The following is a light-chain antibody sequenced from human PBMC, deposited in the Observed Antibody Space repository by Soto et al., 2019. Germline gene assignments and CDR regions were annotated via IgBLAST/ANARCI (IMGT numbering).Light chain of an antibody. J-gene: IGKJ1*01. CDR3: HHYSTVWA. V-gene: IGKV3-20*01. CDR2: GAS. Sequence: DIVLTQSPDTLSLSPGDTATFSCRASQTIHNNYLAWYQQKPGQAPRLLIYGASTRATGIPARFSGSGSGTEFTLTISSLQPDDFATYYCHHYSTVWAFGQGTKVDIK. CDR1: QTIHNNY.